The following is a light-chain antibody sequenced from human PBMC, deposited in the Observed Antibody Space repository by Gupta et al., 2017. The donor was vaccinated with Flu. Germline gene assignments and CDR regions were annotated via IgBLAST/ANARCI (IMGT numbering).Light chain of an antibody. V-gene: IGKV3-20*01. CDR2: GAS. CDR3: QQYGRTPRT. J-gene: IGKJ1*01. CDR1: QSVGSSY. Sequence: GTRSVSPGKRATPSRRASQSVGSSYLAWYQQKPGQAPRLLIYGASSRATGIPDRFSGSGSGTDFTLKISRVEPEDVAVYYCQQYGRTPRTFGQGTKVDIK.